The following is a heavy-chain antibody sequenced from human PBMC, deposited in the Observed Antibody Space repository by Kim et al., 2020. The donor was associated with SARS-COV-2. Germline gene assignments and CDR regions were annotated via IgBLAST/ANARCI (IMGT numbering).Heavy chain of an antibody. V-gene: IGHV3-30*18. Sequence: GGSLRLSCAASGFTFSSYGMHWVRQAPGKGLEWVAVISYDGSNKYYADSVKGRFTISRDNSKNTLYLQMNSLRAEDTPVYYCAKGGYGSGSYFLPDYFD. D-gene: IGHD3-10*01. CDR1: GFTFSSYG. CDR3: AKGGYGSGSYFLPDYFD. J-gene: IGHJ4*01. CDR2: ISYDGSNK.